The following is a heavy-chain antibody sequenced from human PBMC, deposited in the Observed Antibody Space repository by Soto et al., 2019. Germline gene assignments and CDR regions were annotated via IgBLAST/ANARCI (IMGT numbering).Heavy chain of an antibody. CDR3: ATGLGYCSSTSCYVSDY. J-gene: IGHJ4*02. CDR1: GGTFSSYA. D-gene: IGHD2-2*01. Sequence: ASVKVSCKASGGTFSSYAISWVRQAPGQGLEWMGGIIPIFGTANYAQKFQGRVTITADESTSTAYMELSSLRSEDTAVYYCATGLGYCSSTSCYVSDYWGQGTLVTVSS. V-gene: IGHV1-69*13. CDR2: IIPIFGTA.